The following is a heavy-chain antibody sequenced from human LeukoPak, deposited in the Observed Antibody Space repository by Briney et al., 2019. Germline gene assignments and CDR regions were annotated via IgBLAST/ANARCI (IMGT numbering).Heavy chain of an antibody. CDR3: ARRAWTRHKGAAANGCFDY. D-gene: IGHD6-25*01. CDR2: IYYTGNT. V-gene: IGHV4-34*01. CDR1: GGSFSDYY. J-gene: IGHJ4*02. Sequence: SETLSLTCAVYGGSFSDYYWSWIRQPPGKGLEWIGNIYYTGNTYYNPSLKSRVTISVDTSKNQFSLKLSSVTAADTAVYYCARRAWTRHKGAAANGCFDYWGQGTLVTVSS.